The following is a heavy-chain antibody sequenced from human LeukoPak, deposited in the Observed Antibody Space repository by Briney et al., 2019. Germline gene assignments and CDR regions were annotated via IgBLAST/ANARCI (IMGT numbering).Heavy chain of an antibody. CDR1: GYTFTGYY. J-gene: IGHJ5*02. CDR2: INPNSGGT. V-gene: IGHV1-2*02. Sequence: GASVKVSCKASGYTFTGYYMHWVRQAPGQGLEWMGWINPNSGGTNYAQKFQGRVTMTRDTSISTAYMELSRLRADDTAVYYCARDAAYSSGWYWFDPWGQGTLVTVSS. CDR3: ARDAAYSSGWYWFDP. D-gene: IGHD6-13*01.